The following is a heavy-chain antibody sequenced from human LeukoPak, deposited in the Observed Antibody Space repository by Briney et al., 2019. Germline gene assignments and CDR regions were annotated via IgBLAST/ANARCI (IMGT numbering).Heavy chain of an antibody. CDR2: INPNSGGT. D-gene: IGHD5-18*01. V-gene: IGHV1-2*02. J-gene: IGHJ4*02. CDR1: GYTFTGYY. CDR3: ARAVLLGTDFDY. Sequence: ASVKVSCKASGYTFTGYYMHWVRQAPGQGLQWMGWINPNSGGTNYAQKFQGRVTMTRDTSISTAYMELSRLRSDDTAGYYCARAVLLGTDFDYWGQGTLVTISS.